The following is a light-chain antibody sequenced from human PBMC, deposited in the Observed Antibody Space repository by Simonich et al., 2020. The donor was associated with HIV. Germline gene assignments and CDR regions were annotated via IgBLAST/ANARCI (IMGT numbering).Light chain of an antibody. CDR1: QSVSSN. J-gene: IGKJ2*01. CDR3: QQYYSTPYT. V-gene: IGKV3-15*01. Sequence: EIVMTQSPATRSVSPGERATLSCRASQSVSSNLAWYQQKPGQAPRLLIYGASTRATGIPARFSGSGSGTEFTLTISSMQSEDFAVYYCQQYYSTPYTFGQGTKLEIK. CDR2: GAS.